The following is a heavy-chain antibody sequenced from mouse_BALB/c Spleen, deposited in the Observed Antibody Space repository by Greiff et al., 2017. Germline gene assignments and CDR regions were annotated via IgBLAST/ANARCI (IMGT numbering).Heavy chain of an antibody. J-gene: IGHJ4*01. CDR1: GYAFSSYW. CDR2: IYPGDGDT. V-gene: IGHV1-80*01. D-gene: IGHD2-1*01. CDR3: ARGAIGNLYYYAMDY. Sequence: QVQLQQSGAELVRPGSSVKISCKASGYAFSSYWMNWVKQRPGQGLEWIGQIYPGDGDTNYNGKFKGKATLTADKSSSTAYMQLSSLTSEDSAVYFCARGAIGNLYYYAMDYWGQGTSVTVSS.